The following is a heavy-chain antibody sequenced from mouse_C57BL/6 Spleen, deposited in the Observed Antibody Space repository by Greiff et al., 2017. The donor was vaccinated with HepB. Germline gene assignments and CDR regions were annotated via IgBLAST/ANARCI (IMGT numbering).Heavy chain of an antibody. J-gene: IGHJ2*01. CDR1: GYSFTGYY. Sequence: EVQLVESGPELVKPGASVKISCKASGYSFTGYYMNWVKQSPEKSLEWIGEINPSTGGTTYNQKFKAKATLTVDKSSSTAYMQLKSLTSEDSAVYYCAREEDQGYFDYWGQGTTLTVSS. CDR3: AREEDQGYFDY. V-gene: IGHV1-42*01. CDR2: INPSTGGT.